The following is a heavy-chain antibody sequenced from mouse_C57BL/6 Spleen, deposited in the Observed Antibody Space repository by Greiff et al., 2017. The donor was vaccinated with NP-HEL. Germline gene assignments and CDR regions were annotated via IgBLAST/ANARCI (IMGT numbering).Heavy chain of an antibody. V-gene: IGHV1-80*01. CDR3: AREGNYPYFDY. Sequence: QVQLQESGAELVKPGASVKISCKASGYAFSSYWMNWVKQRPGKGLEWIGQIYPGDGDTNYNGKFKGKATLTADKSSSTAYMQLSSLTSEDSAVYFCAREGNYPYFDYWGQGTTLTVSS. D-gene: IGHD2-1*01. CDR1: GYAFSSYW. CDR2: IYPGDGDT. J-gene: IGHJ2*01.